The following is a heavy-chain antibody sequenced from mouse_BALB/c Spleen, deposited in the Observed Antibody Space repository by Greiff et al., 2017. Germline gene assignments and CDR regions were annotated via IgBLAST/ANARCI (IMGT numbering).Heavy chain of an antibody. D-gene: IGHD2-1*01. CDR3: ARRGNYVYFDV. Sequence: DVQLVESGGGLVKLGGSLKLSCAASGFTFSSYYMSWVRQTPEKRLELVAAINSNGGSTYYPDTVKGRFTISRDNAKNTLYLQMSSLKSEDTALYYCARRGNYVYFDVWGAGTTVTVSS. CDR2: INSNGGST. CDR1: GFTFSSYY. V-gene: IGHV5-6-2*01. J-gene: IGHJ1*01.